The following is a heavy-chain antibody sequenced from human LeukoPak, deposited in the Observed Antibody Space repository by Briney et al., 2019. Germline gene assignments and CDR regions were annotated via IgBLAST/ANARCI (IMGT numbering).Heavy chain of an antibody. CDR3: ASGPLVGAMDY. D-gene: IGHD1-26*01. CDR2: INPSGGTT. J-gene: IGHJ4*02. V-gene: IGHV1-46*01. Sequence: ASVKVSCKASGYTFTKYYMHWLRQAPGQGLEWMGVINPSGGTTSYAQKFQGRVTMTRDTSTSTAYMELSRLRSDDTAVYYCASGPLVGAMDYWGQGTLVTVSS. CDR1: GYTFTKYY.